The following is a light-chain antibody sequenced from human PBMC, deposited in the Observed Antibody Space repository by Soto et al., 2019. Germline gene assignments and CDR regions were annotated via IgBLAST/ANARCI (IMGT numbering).Light chain of an antibody. CDR2: QDK. CDR1: KLGDKF. CDR3: QAWDRTTHVV. Sequence: SYELTQPPSVSVSPGQTANITCSGNKLGDKFTSWYQQKPGQSPVLVIYQDKKRPSGIPERISGSTFGNTATLTISGTQAMDEADYYCQAWDRTTHVVFGGGTKVTVL. V-gene: IGLV3-1*01. J-gene: IGLJ2*01.